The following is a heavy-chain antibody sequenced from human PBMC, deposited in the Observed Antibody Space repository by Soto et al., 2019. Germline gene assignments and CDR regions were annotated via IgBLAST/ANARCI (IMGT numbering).Heavy chain of an antibody. D-gene: IGHD4-4*01. CDR1: GYTCTSYD. Sequence: ASVKVSCKASGYTCTSYDINWVRQATGQGLEWMGWMNPNSGNTGYAQKFQGRVTMTRNTSISTAYMELSSLRSEDTAVYYCARGDSNYYGMDVWGQGTTVTVSS. V-gene: IGHV1-8*01. CDR3: ARGDSNYYGMDV. J-gene: IGHJ6*02. CDR2: MNPNSGNT.